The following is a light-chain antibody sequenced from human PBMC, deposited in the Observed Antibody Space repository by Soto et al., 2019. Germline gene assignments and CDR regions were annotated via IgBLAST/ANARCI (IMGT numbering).Light chain of an antibody. Sequence: AIQMTQSPSSLSASLGDRVTITCRASQGIRGDLGWYQQTPGKAPKLLISGASRLQSGVPSRFSGSGSGAAFTLTITSLRPEDSATYYCLQNHNYPRTFGQGTKVDIK. J-gene: IGKJ1*01. CDR2: GAS. V-gene: IGKV1-6*01. CDR3: LQNHNYPRT. CDR1: QGIRGD.